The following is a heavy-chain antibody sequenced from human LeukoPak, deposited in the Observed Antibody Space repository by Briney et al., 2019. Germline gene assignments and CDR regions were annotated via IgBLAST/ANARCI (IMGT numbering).Heavy chain of an antibody. V-gene: IGHV3-9*01. D-gene: IGHD3-22*01. Sequence: PGRSLRLSCAVSGFTFDDYAMHWVRQAPGKGLEWVSGITWNSGSIDYADSVKGRFTISRDNAKNSLYLRMNSLRAEDTALYYCAKDIYARSSGYAAFHYWGQGTLVTVSS. J-gene: IGHJ4*02. CDR2: ITWNSGSI. CDR3: AKDIYARSSGYAAFHY. CDR1: GFTFDDYA.